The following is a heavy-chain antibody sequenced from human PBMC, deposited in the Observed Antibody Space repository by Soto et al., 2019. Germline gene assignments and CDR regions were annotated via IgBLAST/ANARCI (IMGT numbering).Heavy chain of an antibody. CDR2: ISGFDGDR. CDR3: ARDYDRWGEAWFDP. D-gene: IGHD3-16*01. J-gene: IGHJ5*02. Sequence: QVHLVQSGGEMKKLGASVKVSCKASGYTFTDFGISWVRQAPGQGLEWMGWISGFDGDRNYAQKFECRVTLTTDASATTAYMELGGLTSDDAAIYYGARDYDRWGEAWFDPWGQGTLVTVSS. V-gene: IGHV1-18*01. CDR1: GYTFTDFG.